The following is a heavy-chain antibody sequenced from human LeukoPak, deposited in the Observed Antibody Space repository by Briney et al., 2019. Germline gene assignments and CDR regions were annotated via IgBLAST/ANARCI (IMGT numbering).Heavy chain of an antibody. CDR2: ISGSGDST. CDR3: AKNQYYDFWSGYGGGYFDY. J-gene: IGHJ4*02. Sequence: GGSLRLSCAASRFTFSSYAMSWVRQAPGKGLEWVSAISGSGDSTYYADSVKGRFTISRDNSKNTLYLQMNSLRAEDTAVYYCAKNQYYDFWSGYGGGYFDYWDQGTLVTVSS. CDR1: RFTFSSYA. D-gene: IGHD3-3*01. V-gene: IGHV3-23*01.